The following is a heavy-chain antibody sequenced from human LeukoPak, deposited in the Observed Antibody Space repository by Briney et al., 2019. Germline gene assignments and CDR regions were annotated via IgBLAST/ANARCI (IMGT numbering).Heavy chain of an antibody. D-gene: IGHD3-22*01. V-gene: IGHV4-39*07. CDR1: GGSISSSSYY. Sequence: SETLSLTCTVSGGSISSSSYYWGWIRQPPGKGLEWIGSIYYSGTTYYNPSLKSRVTISVDTSKNQFSLRLTSMTAADTAVYYCARGPYYDSSKTSGFDIWGQGTMVTVSS. J-gene: IGHJ3*02. CDR2: IYYSGTT. CDR3: ARGPYYDSSKTSGFDI.